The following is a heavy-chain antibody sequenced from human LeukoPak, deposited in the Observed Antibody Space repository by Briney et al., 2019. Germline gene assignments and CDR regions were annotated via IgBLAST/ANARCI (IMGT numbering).Heavy chain of an antibody. CDR1: GFTSSSYG. CDR2: IWYDGSNK. Sequence: GGSLRLSCAASGFTSSSYGMHWVRQAPGKGLEWVALIWYDGSNKYYADSVKGRFTISRDNSRNTLYLQMNSLRAEDTAVYYCARDRSGTFDYWGQGTLVTVSS. J-gene: IGHJ4*02. CDR3: ARDRSGTFDY. D-gene: IGHD2-15*01. V-gene: IGHV3-33*01.